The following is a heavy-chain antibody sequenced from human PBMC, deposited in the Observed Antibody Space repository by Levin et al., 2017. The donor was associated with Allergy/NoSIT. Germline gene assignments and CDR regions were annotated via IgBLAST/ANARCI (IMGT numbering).Heavy chain of an antibody. CDR3: ARDGGDYDYIWGSYRSGNDAFDM. Sequence: SCAASGFTFTSYSMNWVRQAPGKGLEWISYIDVGSSTIHYADSVKGRFTVSRDNAKNSLYLQLNSLRDEDTAVYYCARDGGDYDYIWGSYRSGNDAFDMWGQGTMVTVSS. CDR1: GFTFTSYS. D-gene: IGHD3-16*02. CDR2: IDVGSSTI. J-gene: IGHJ3*02. V-gene: IGHV3-48*02.